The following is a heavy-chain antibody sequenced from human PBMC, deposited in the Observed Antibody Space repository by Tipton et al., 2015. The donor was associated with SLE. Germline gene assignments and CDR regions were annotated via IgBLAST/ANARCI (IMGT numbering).Heavy chain of an antibody. CDR2: IYYNGST. CDR1: GGSFSGYY. V-gene: IGHV4-34*01. J-gene: IGHJ4*02. Sequence: TLSLTCAVYGGSFSGYYWSWIRQPPGKGLEWIGYIYYNGSTYYNPSLKSRVTISVDTSKNQFSLKLSSVTAADTAVYYCARAGGGGSKKAGWLGYWGQGTLVTVSS. CDR3: ARAGGGGSKKAGWLGY. D-gene: IGHD2-15*01.